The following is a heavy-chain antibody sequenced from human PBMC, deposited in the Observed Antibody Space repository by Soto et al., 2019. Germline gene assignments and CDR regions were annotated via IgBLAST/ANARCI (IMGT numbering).Heavy chain of an antibody. CDR2: THYSGST. D-gene: IGHD3-3*01. Sequence: PSETLSLTCTVSGGPISSYYWSWIRQPPGKGLEWIGYTHYSGSTNQNPSLKSRVTISLDTSKNQFSLKLTSVTAADTAVYYCAKEDGYWSGYNVWGQGTLVTVSS. CDR3: AKEDGYWSGYNV. J-gene: IGHJ4*02. V-gene: IGHV4-59*01. CDR1: GGPISSYY.